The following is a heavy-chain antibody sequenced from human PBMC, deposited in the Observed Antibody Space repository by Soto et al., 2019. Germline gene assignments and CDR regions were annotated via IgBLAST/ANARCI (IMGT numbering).Heavy chain of an antibody. D-gene: IGHD3-3*01. Sequence: ASVKVSCKASGYTFTSYGISWVRQAPGQGLEWMGRISAYNGNTNYAQKLQGRVTMTTDTSTSTAYMELRSLRSDDTAVYYCARDTPYYDFWSGSRMDVWGQGTTVTVSS. CDR1: GYTFTSYG. J-gene: IGHJ6*02. CDR2: ISAYNGNT. V-gene: IGHV1-18*01. CDR3: ARDTPYYDFWSGSRMDV.